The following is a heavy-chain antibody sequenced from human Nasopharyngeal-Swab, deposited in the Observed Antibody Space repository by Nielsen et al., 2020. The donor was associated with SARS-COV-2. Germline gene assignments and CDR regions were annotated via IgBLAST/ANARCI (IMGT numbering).Heavy chain of an antibody. CDR2: ISSSSSYI. Sequence: VRQMPGKGLEWVSSISSSSSYIYYADSVKGRFTISRDSAKNSLYLQMNSLRAEDTAVYYCAREPVVVPAAPSYGMDVWGQGTTVTVSS. V-gene: IGHV3-21*01. CDR3: AREPVVVPAAPSYGMDV. D-gene: IGHD2-2*01. J-gene: IGHJ6*02.